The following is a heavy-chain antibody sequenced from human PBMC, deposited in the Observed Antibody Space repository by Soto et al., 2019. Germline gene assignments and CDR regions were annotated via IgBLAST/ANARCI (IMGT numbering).Heavy chain of an antibody. CDR1: GGSISSYY. J-gene: IGHJ4*02. CDR2: IYYSGST. D-gene: IGHD2-15*01. CDR3: ARGFIGGYFDY. V-gene: IGHV4-59*01. Sequence: SETLSLTCTVSGGSISSYYWSWIRQPPGKGLEWIGYIYYSGSTNYNPSLKSRVTISVDTSKNQFSLRLSSVTAADAAVYYCARGFIGGYFDYWGQGTLVTVSS.